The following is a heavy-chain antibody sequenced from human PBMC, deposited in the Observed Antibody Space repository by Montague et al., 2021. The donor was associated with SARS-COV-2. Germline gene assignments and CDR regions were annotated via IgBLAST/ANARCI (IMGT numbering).Heavy chain of an antibody. CDR1: GGSISSSSNY. V-gene: IGHV4-39*07. D-gene: IGHD3-22*01. CDR2: IYYSGRT. Sequence: SETLSLTCTVSGGSISSSSNYWGWIRQPPGKGLEWIGSIYYSGRTYYNSSLKSRVTISVDTSKNQFSLKLSSVTAADTAVYYCARIWYSSGYQGIYYFDYWGQGTLVTVSS. CDR3: ARIWYSSGYQGIYYFDY. J-gene: IGHJ4*02.